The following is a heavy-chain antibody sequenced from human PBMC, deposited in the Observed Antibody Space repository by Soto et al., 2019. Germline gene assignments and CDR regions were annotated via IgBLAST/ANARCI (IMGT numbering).Heavy chain of an antibody. D-gene: IGHD2-21*02. V-gene: IGHV3-23*01. CDR1: GFTFSRYA. CDR2: ISGSGGST. Sequence: PGVSLRRSCAASGFTFSRYAMSSVRQAPGKGLEWVSAISGSGGSTCYADSVKGRFTISRDNSKNTLYLQMNRLRAEDTAVYYCAKEGLLDDVDYWGQGTLVTVSS. J-gene: IGHJ4*02. CDR3: AKEGLLDDVDY.